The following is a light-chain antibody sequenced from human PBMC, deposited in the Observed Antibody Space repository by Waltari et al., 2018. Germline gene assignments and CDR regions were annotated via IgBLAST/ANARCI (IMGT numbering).Light chain of an antibody. CDR3: QTGGHGTWV. Sequence: QLVVTQSPSAFAPLGASVKLTCTLSSGHSTNLVAGLPQRPEKGLRYLMKVNSDGSHIKGDEIPDRFSGSSSGAERYLTISSLQSDDEADYFCQTGGHGTWVFGGGTTLTVL. CDR1: SGHSTNL. J-gene: IGLJ3*02. V-gene: IGLV4-69*01. CDR2: VNSDGSH.